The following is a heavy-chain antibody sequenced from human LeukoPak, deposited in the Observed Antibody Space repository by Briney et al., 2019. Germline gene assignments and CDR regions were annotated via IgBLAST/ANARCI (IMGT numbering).Heavy chain of an antibody. CDR3: ARWSGDYSFDY. D-gene: IGHD3-3*01. CDR1: GGSISSYY. CDR2: IHSSGST. Sequence: SETLSLTCTVSGGSISSYYWSWIRQPAGKGLEWIGRIHSSGSTNSNPSLKSRVTMPVDTSKNQFSLKLRSVTAADTAVYYCARWSGDYSFDYWGQGTLVTVSS. J-gene: IGHJ4*02. V-gene: IGHV4-4*07.